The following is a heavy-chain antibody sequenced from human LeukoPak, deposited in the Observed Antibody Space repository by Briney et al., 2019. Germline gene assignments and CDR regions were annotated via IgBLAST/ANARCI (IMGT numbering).Heavy chain of an antibody. Sequence: SQTLSLTCTVSGGSISSGDYYWSWIRQPPGKGLDWIGYIYYSGSTYYNPSLKSRVTISVDTSKNQFSLKLSSVTAADTAVYYCARAVGDGYNWAHFDYWGQGILVTVSS. CDR2: IYYSGST. J-gene: IGHJ4*02. D-gene: IGHD5-24*01. V-gene: IGHV4-30-4*01. CDR3: ARAVGDGYNWAHFDY. CDR1: GGSISSGDYY.